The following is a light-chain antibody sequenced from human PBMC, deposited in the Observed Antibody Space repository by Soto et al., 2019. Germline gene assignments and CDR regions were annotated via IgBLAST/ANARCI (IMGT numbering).Light chain of an antibody. J-gene: IGLJ1*01. Sequence: QLVLTQSPSASASLGASVKLTCTLSSGHSSYAIAWHQQQPEKGPRYLMKLNSDGSHSKGDGIPDRFSGSSSGAERYLTISSLQSEDEADYYCQTWGTGIHYVFGTATKLTVL. CDR2: LNSDGSH. CDR3: QTWGTGIHYV. V-gene: IGLV4-69*01. CDR1: SGHSSYA.